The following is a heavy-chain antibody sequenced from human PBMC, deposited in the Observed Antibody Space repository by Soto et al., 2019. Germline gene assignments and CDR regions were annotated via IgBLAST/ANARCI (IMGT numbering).Heavy chain of an antibody. CDR2: IYYMGRT. Sequence: PSETLSLTCTVGSISTYYWNWIRQPPGKGLEWIGYIYYMGRTNYNSSLKSRVTISIDTSKNQFSLKLSSVTAADTAVYYCANLDYYDSSGRDERGQRTPVTVSS. V-gene: IGHV4-59*01. CDR3: ANLDYYDSSGRDE. D-gene: IGHD3-22*01. J-gene: IGHJ4*02. CDR1: GSISTYY.